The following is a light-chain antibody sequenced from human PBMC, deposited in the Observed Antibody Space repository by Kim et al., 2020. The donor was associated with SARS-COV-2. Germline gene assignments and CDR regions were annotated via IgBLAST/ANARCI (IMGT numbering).Light chain of an antibody. CDR1: SSDVGGYIY. Sequence: GQSITISCTVTSSDVGGYIYVSWYQQHPGKAPKLMIYDVSKRPSGVSNRFSGSKSGNTASLTISGLQAEDEADYYCSSYTSSSTWVFGGGTQLTVL. CDR2: DVS. CDR3: SSYTSSSTWV. J-gene: IGLJ3*02. V-gene: IGLV2-14*04.